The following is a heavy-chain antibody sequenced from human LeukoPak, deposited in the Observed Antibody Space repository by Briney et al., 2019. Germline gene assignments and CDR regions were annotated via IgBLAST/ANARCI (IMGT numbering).Heavy chain of an antibody. J-gene: IGHJ4*02. CDR1: GYTFTSYG. CDR3: AKASAMIVVVSKHFDY. V-gene: IGHV1-18*01. CDR2: ISAYNGNT. Sequence: ASVKVSCKASGYTFTSYGISWVRQAPGQGLEWMGWISAYNGNTNYAQKLQGRVTMTTDTSTSTAYMELRSLRAEDTAVYYCAKASAMIVVVSKHFDYWGQGTLVTVSS. D-gene: IGHD3-22*01.